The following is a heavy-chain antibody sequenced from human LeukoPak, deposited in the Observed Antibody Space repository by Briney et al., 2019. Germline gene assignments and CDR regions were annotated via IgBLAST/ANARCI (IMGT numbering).Heavy chain of an antibody. J-gene: IGHJ3*02. CDR3: ASSYYDFWSGYQTDAFDI. CDR2: IYPGDSDT. CDR1: GYSFTSYW. V-gene: IGHV5-51*01. Sequence: GESLKISCKGSGYSFTSYWIGWVRQMPGKGLEWMGIIYPGDSDTRYSPSFQGQVTISADKSISTAYLQWSSLKASDTAMYYCASSYYDFWSGYQTDAFDIWGQGTMVTVSS. D-gene: IGHD3-3*01.